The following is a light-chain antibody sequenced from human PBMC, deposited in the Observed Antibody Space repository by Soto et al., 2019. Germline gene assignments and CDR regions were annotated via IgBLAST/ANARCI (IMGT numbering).Light chain of an antibody. CDR2: EVS. Sequence: QSVLTQPPSASGSPGQSVTISGTGTSSDVVGDNYVSWYQQHPGKAPKLVIYEVSKRPSGVPDRFSGSKSGNSDSLTVSGLQAEDEADYYWSSCAGSNKLVFGGGTKLTVL. V-gene: IGLV2-8*01. CDR3: SSCAGSNKLV. J-gene: IGLJ2*01. CDR1: SSDVVGDNY.